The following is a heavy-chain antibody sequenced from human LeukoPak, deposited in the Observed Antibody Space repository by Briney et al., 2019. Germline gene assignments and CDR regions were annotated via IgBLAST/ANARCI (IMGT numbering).Heavy chain of an antibody. Sequence: ASVKVSCKASGYTFTDYYLHWVRQAPGQGLEWMGWINPNNGGTHFGQMFQGRVTVTRDTSISTAYMDLSGLRSYDTAVYYCAREHPAGNYLRDPYPFDYWGQGTLVTVSS. V-gene: IGHV1-2*02. D-gene: IGHD3-10*01. CDR3: AREHPAGNYLRDPYPFDY. CDR1: GYTFTDYY. J-gene: IGHJ4*02. CDR2: INPNNGGT.